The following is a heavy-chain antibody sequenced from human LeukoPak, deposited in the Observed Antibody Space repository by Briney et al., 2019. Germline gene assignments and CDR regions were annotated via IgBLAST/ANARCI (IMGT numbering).Heavy chain of an antibody. V-gene: IGHV4-59*12. CDR3: ARDAAWYYDSSGYYRYFQH. CDR1: GGSISSYY. CDR2: IYYSGST. D-gene: IGHD3-22*01. J-gene: IGHJ1*01. Sequence: SETLSLTCTVSGGSISSYYWSWIRQPPGKGLEWIGYIYYSGSTNYNPSLKSRVTISVDTSKNQFSLKLSSVTAADTAVYYCARDAAWYYDSSGYYRYFQHWGQGTLVTVSS.